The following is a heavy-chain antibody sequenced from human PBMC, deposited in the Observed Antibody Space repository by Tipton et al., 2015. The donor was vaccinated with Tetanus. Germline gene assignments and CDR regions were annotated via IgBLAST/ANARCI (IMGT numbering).Heavy chain of an antibody. J-gene: IGHJ4*02. CDR1: GYTFNTFG. CDR2: ISVYNGNT. V-gene: IGHV1-18*01. D-gene: IGHD6-19*01. CDR3: ARVPTNPLAVDRPTEY. Sequence: QLVQSGPEVKKPGASVKVSCKASGYTFNTFGISWVRQAPGQGLEWMGWISVYNGNTNYGQNVQGRVTMTTDTPTSTAYMELRSLRSDDTAVYYCARVPTNPLAVDRPTEYWGQGTLVTVSS.